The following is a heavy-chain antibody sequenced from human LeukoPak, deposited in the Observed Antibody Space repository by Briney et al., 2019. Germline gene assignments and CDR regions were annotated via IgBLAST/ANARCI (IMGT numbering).Heavy chain of an antibody. CDR3: ARPLRV. V-gene: IGHV4-39*01. D-gene: IGHD5/OR15-5a*01. CDR2: IYYSGST. CDR1: GGSISSSSYY. J-gene: IGHJ4*02. Sequence: SETLSLTCAVSGGSISSSSYYWGWIRQHPGKGLEWIGSIYYSGSTYYNSSLKSRVTISVDTSKNQFSLKLSSVTAADTAVYYCARPLRVWGQGTLVTVSS.